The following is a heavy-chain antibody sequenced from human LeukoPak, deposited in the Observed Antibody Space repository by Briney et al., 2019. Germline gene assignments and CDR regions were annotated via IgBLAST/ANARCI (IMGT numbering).Heavy chain of an antibody. Sequence: SVKVSCKASGGTFTSYSVSWVRQAPGHGLEWMGGIVPIFGTTNYAEKFKGRVTMTTDESTTIVYMELSSLRSEDTAVYYCARAGGTHYYMDVWGKGTTVTVSS. D-gene: IGHD1-1*01. J-gene: IGHJ6*03. CDR1: GGTFTSYS. CDR2: IVPIFGTT. CDR3: ARAGGTHYYMDV. V-gene: IGHV1-69*05.